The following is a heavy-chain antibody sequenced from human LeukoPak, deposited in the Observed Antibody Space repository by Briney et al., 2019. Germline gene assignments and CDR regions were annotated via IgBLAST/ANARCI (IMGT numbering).Heavy chain of an antibody. Sequence: SETLSLTCTVSGGPVISYYWSWIRQSAGKGLEWIGRIYGSGITDYNPSLKSRITMSLDMSKKQFSLKLTSVTAADTAVYYCARLKYYDSTGYSPSYYMDVWGKGTTVTVFS. CDR3: ARLKYYDSTGYSPSYYMDV. CDR1: GGPVISYY. V-gene: IGHV4-4*07. J-gene: IGHJ6*03. D-gene: IGHD3-22*01. CDR2: IYGSGIT.